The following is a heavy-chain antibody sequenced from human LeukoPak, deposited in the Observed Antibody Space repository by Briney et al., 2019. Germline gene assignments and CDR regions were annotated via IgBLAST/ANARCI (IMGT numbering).Heavy chain of an antibody. D-gene: IGHD5-24*01. CDR2: IYYSGST. J-gene: IGHJ4*02. Sequence: PSETLSLTCTVSGGSISSYYWSWIRQPPGKGLEWIGYIYYSGSTNYNPSLKSRVTISVDTSKNQFSLKLSSVTAADTAVYYCARLRDGYIFDYWGQGTLVTVSS. CDR3: ARLRDGYIFDY. V-gene: IGHV4-59*01. CDR1: GGSISSYY.